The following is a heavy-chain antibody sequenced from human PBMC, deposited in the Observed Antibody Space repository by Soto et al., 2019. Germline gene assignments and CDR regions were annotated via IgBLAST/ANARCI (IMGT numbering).Heavy chain of an antibody. D-gene: IGHD4-17*01. V-gene: IGHV3-15*01. Sequence: PGGSLRLSCAASGFTFSNAWMTWVRQAEGKGLEWVGRIKSKSDGGTTDYAAPVKGRFTISRDDSKNTLYLQMNSLKTEDPGVYYCSIEPNYGDSSWFDPWGQGTLVTVSS. J-gene: IGHJ5*02. CDR1: GFTFSNAW. CDR2: IKSKSDGGTT. CDR3: SIEPNYGDSSWFDP.